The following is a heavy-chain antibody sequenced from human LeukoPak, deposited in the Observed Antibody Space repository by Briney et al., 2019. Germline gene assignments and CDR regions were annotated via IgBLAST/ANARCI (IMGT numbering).Heavy chain of an antibody. Sequence: SETRSLTCTVSGGSINNDDYYWSWIRQHPERGLEWIGHIYYSGNTYYNPSLKSRVTISVDTSKNQFSLKLRSVTAADTAVYFCARAGYDFPLFWGQGTLVTVSS. CDR1: GGSINNDDYY. CDR2: IYYSGNT. CDR3: ARAGYDFPLF. J-gene: IGHJ4*02. D-gene: IGHD3-3*01. V-gene: IGHV4-31*03.